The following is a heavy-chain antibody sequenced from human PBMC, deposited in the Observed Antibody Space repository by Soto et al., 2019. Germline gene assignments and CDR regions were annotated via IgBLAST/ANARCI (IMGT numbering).Heavy chain of an antibody. CDR1: GDSISTYY. D-gene: IGHD2-21*01. V-gene: IGHV4-59*01. J-gene: IGHJ4*01. Sequence: SETLSLTCDVSGDSISTYYWSWIRQPPGKGLEWIGYVYYSGSTLYNPSLESRVTLSIDMSKKQVSLKLNSVIAADTAVYYCARARMIESWIDYWGHGTLVTVSS. CDR2: VYYSGST. CDR3: ARARMIESWIDY.